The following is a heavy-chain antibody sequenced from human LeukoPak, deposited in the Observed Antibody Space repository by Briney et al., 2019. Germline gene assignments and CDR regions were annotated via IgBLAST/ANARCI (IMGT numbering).Heavy chain of an antibody. CDR1: GYTFTSYG. J-gene: IGHJ6*03. V-gene: IGHV1-18*01. CDR3: ARWAEGLYDSSGYYYYYYYMDV. Sequence: ASVKVSCKASGYTFTSYGISWVRQAPGQGLEWMGWISAYNGNTNYAQKLQGRVTMTKATSTSTAYMELRSLRSDDTAVYYCARWAEGLYDSSGYYYYYYYMDVWGKGTTVTVSS. D-gene: IGHD3-22*01. CDR2: ISAYNGNT.